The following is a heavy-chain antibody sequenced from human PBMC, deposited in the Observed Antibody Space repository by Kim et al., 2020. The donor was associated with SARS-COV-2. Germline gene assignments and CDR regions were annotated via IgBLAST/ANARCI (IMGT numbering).Heavy chain of an antibody. Sequence: SVKVSCKASGGTFSSYAISWVRQAPGQGLEWMGRIIPILGIANYAQKFQGRVTITADKSTSTAYMELSSLRSEDTAVYYCAREKARVVVAATTNLGYYYYGMDVWGQGTTVTVSS. CDR2: IIPILGIA. J-gene: IGHJ6*02. CDR1: GGTFSSYA. CDR3: AREKARVVVAATTNLGYYYYGMDV. D-gene: IGHD2-15*01. V-gene: IGHV1-69*04.